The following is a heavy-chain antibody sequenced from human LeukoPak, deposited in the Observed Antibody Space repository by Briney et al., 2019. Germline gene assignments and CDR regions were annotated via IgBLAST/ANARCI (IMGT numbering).Heavy chain of an antibody. CDR2: INAGNGNT. CDR3: ARGFRPIPDNWNDAPTGFDP. CDR1: GYTFTSYA. D-gene: IGHD1-20*01. V-gene: IGHV1-3*01. J-gene: IGHJ5*02. Sequence: RASVKVPCKASGYTFTSYAMHWVRQAPGQRLKWMGWINAGNGNTKYSQKFQGRVTITRDTSASTAYMELSSLRSEDTAVYYCARGFRPIPDNWNDAPTGFDPWGQGTLVTVSS.